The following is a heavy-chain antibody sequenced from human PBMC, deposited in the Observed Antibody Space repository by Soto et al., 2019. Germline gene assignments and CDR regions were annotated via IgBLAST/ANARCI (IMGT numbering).Heavy chain of an antibody. Sequence: VASVKVSCKASGGTFSSYAISWVRQAPGQGLEWMGGIIPIFGTANYAQKFQGRVTITADESTSTAYMELSSLRSEDTAVYYCAIYCSGGSCYGRTNWFDPWGQGTLVTVSS. CDR1: GGTFSSYA. CDR2: IIPIFGTA. J-gene: IGHJ5*02. CDR3: AIYCSGGSCYGRTNWFDP. V-gene: IGHV1-69*13. D-gene: IGHD2-15*01.